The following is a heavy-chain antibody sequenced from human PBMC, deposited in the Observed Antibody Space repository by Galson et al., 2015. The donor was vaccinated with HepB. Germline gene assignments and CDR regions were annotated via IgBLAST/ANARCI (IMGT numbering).Heavy chain of an antibody. D-gene: IGHD3-10*01. V-gene: IGHV3-48*04. CDR3: ARDYYSSGSHDY. CDR2: ISGPSDTI. J-gene: IGHJ4*02. CDR1: GFPFTTYS. Sequence: SLRLSCAASGFPFTTYSVNWVRQAPGKGLEWISYISGPSDTIYYADSVRGRFTISRDNARNSLYLQIDNLSAEDTAVYYCARDYYSSGSHDYWGQGTLVTVSS.